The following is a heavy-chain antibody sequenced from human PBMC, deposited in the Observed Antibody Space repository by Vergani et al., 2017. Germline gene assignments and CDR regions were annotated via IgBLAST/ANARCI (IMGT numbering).Heavy chain of an antibody. V-gene: IGHV3-23*04. CDR1: GFMFSSYW. Sequence: EVQLVESGGGLVQPGGSLRLSCAASGFMFSSYWMSWVRQAPGKGLEWVSSVSGSSATPYYADSVKGRFIISRDNSKNTLHLQMNSLRADDTAVYYCTKGSRGYTGYFFDYWGQGTLATVSS. CDR2: VSGSSATP. J-gene: IGHJ4*02. D-gene: IGHD5-12*01. CDR3: TKGSRGYTGYFFDY.